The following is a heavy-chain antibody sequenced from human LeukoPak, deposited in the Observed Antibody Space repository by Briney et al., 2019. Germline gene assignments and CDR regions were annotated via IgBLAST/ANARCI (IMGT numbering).Heavy chain of an antibody. CDR1: GGSFSGYY. CDR3: ARILYGDYGDISGYYFDY. D-gene: IGHD4-17*01. CDR2: INHSGST. J-gene: IGHJ4*02. V-gene: IGHV4-34*01. Sequence: SETLSLTCAVYGGSFSGYYWSWIRQPPGEGLEWIGEINHSGSTNYNPSLKSRVTISVDTSKNQFSLKLSSVTAADTAVYYCARILYGDYGDISGYYFDYWGQGTLVTVSS.